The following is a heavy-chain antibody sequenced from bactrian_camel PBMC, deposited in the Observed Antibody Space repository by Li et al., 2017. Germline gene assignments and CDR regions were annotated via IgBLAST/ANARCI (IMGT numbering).Heavy chain of an antibody. CDR1: GFTFSSYD. D-gene: IGHD6*01. V-gene: IGHV3S40*01. CDR2: INSGAITT. Sequence: VQLVESGGGLVQPGGSLRLSCAASGFTFSSYDMSWVRQAPGKGLEWVSDINSGAITTHYANSAKGRFTISRNNAENTLYLEMNSLKPEDTALYYCAKGGDGTGWSAVRFGSRYWGQGTQVTVS. J-gene: IGHJ4*01. CDR3: AKGGDGTGWSAVRFGSRY.